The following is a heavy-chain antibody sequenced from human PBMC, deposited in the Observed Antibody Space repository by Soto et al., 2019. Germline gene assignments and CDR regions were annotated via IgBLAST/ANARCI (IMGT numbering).Heavy chain of an antibody. CDR3: AGHSSGVPGYYYGMDV. CDR1: GGTFSSYA. J-gene: IGHJ6*02. D-gene: IGHD3-22*01. V-gene: IGHV1-69*12. CDR2: IIPIFDTA. Sequence: QVQLVQSGAEVKKPGSSVKVSCKASGGTFSSYAISWVRQAPGQGLEWMGGIIPIFDTADYAQKFQGRVTIPAXXXTXPAYMELSSLRSEDTAVYYCAGHSSGVPGYYYGMDVWGQGTTVTVSS.